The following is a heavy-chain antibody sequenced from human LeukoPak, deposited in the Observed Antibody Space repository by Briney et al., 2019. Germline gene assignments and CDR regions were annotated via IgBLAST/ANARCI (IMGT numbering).Heavy chain of an antibody. J-gene: IGHJ4*02. CDR1: GFTFSAFW. CDR3: ARGLVHDTSGYYSDY. V-gene: IGHV3-74*01. D-gene: IGHD3-22*01. CDR2: INSDGSST. Sequence: GGSLRLSCAASGFTFSAFWKHWVRQAPGKGLVWVSRINSDGSSTTYADSVKGRFTVSRDNAKNTLYLQMDSLRAEDSAVYYCARGLVHDTSGYYSDYWGQGILVTVSS.